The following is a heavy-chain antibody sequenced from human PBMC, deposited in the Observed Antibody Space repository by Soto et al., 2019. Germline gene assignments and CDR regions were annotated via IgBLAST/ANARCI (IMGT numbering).Heavy chain of an antibody. CDR3: ARGREIATITGPFDY. D-gene: IGHD5-12*01. Sequence: SVKVSCKASGYTFTGYYMHWVRQAPGQGLEWMGGIIPIFGTANYAQKFQGRVTITADESTSTAYMELSSLRSEDTAVYYCARGREIATITGPFDYWGQGTLVTVSS. J-gene: IGHJ4*02. V-gene: IGHV1-69*13. CDR2: IIPIFGTA. CDR1: GYTFTGYY.